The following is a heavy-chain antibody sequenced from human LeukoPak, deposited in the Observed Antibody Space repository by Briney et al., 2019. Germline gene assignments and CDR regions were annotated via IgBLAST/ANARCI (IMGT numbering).Heavy chain of an antibody. CDR1: GFTFSSYG. D-gene: IGHD3-9*01. Sequence: GGSLRLSCAASGFTFSSYGMHWVRQAPGKGLEWVAVIWYDGSNKYYADSVKGRFTISRDNSKTTLYLQMNSLRAEDTAVYYCARSEGYYDILTGYYYYYGMDVWGQGTPVTVSS. CDR2: IWYDGSNK. V-gene: IGHV3-33*01. CDR3: ARSEGYYDILTGYYYYYGMDV. J-gene: IGHJ6*02.